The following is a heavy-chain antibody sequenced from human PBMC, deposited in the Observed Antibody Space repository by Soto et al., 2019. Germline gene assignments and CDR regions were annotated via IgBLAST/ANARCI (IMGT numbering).Heavy chain of an antibody. CDR3: ASFRGDFLYDY. CDR2: IYYSGST. V-gene: IGHV4-59*01. Sequence: SETLSLTCTVSGGSISSYYWSWIRQPPGKGLEWIGYIYYSGSTNYDPSLKSRVTISVDTSKNQFSLKLSSVTAADTAVYYCASFRGDFLYDYWGQGTLVTVSS. CDR1: GGSISSYY. J-gene: IGHJ4*02. D-gene: IGHD4-17*01.